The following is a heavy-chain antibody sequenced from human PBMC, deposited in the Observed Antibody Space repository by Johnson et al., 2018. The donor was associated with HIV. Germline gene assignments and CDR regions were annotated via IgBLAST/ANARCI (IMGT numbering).Heavy chain of an antibody. V-gene: IGHV3-7*05. CDR1: GFTFSSYW. CDR3: VRGRLLDAFDI. Sequence: VQLVESGGGVVQPGGSLRLSCAASGFTFSSYWMGWVRQAPGKGLEWVANIKQDGSEKYYVDSVKGRFTISRDNSKNTVYLQMNSLRAEDTAMFYCVRGRLLDAFDIWGQGTRVTVSS. CDR2: IKQDGSEK. J-gene: IGHJ3*02. D-gene: IGHD2-15*01.